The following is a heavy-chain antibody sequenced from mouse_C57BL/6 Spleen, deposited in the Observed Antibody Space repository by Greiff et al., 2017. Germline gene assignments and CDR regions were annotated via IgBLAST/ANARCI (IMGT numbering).Heavy chain of an antibody. CDR2: TSYNGST. Sequence: EVKLVEPGPGMVKPSQSLSLTCTVTGYSIPSGYDWHWIRHFPGNKLERMGYTSYNGSTNYNPSLKSRISITHDTSKNPFFLKLNALTTEDTATYYCARGGPSVVADYWGQGATLSVAS. V-gene: IGHV3-1*01. D-gene: IGHD1-1*01. J-gene: IGHJ2*01. CDR1: GYSIPSGYD. CDR3: ARGGPSVVADY.